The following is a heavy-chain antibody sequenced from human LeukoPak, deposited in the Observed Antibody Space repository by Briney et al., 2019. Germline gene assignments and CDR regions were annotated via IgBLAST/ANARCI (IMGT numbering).Heavy chain of an antibody. J-gene: IGHJ4*02. CDR1: GFTFTNSW. CDR2: IKQDGSTK. CDR3: ARDTDGSLDY. V-gene: IGHV3-7*01. D-gene: IGHD1-26*01. Sequence: GGSLRLSCAASGFTFTNSWMAWVRQAPGKGLEWVANIKQDGSTKHYADSLKGRFAISRDNPKNSLYLQMNSLRADDTAVYYCARDTDGSLDYWGQGILVTVAS.